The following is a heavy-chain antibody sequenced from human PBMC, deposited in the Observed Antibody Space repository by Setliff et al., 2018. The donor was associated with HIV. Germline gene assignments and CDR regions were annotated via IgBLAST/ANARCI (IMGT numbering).Heavy chain of an antibody. J-gene: IGHJ4*02. V-gene: IGHV3-73*01. Sequence: ETLSLSCAASGFAFSGHQMSWVRQASGKGLEWVGRIRSKGYGSATAYAASVKGRFTISRDDSKNTAYLQMDSLKTEDTAVYYCTRHSTDPWSLLDYWGQGTLVTVSS. CDR2: IRSKGYGSAT. CDR3: TRHSTDPWSLLDY. CDR1: GFAFSGHQ. D-gene: IGHD1-1*01.